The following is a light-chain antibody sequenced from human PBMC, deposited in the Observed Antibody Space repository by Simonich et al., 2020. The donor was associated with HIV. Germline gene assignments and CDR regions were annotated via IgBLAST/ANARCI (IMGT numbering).Light chain of an antibody. CDR3: YSTDSSGNHRV. CDR1: ALPNQY. V-gene: IGLV3-25*02. J-gene: IGLJ2*01. Sequence: SSELTQPPSVSVSPGQTARISCSGDALPNQYAYWYQQKPGQDPVLVMCKDPERPSGIPERFSGSSSGTTVTLTISVVQVEDEADYYCYSTDSSGNHRVFGGGTKLTVL. CDR2: KDP.